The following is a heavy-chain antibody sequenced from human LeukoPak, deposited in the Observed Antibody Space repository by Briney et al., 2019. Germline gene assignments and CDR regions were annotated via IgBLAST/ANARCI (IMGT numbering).Heavy chain of an antibody. D-gene: IGHD2-2*01. Sequence: SQTLSLTCAVSGGSISSGGYSWSWIRQPPGKGLEWIGYIYHSGSTYYNPSRKSRVSITVDRSKNQFSRKLSSVPAAGTAVYYCARYCSSTSCSYGMDVWGKGTTVTVSS. J-gene: IGHJ6*04. V-gene: IGHV4-30-2*01. CDR2: IYHSGST. CDR1: GGSISSGGYS. CDR3: ARYCSSTSCSYGMDV.